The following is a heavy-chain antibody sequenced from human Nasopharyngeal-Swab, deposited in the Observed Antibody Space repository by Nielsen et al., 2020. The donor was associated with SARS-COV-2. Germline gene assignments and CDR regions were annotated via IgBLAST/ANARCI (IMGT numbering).Heavy chain of an antibody. CDR2: ISYDGSNK. V-gene: IGHV3-30-3*01. D-gene: IGHD1-7*01. Sequence: GESLKISCAASGFTFSSYAMHWVRQAPGKGLEWVAVISYDGSNKYYADSVKGRFPISRDNSKNTLYLQMNSLRAEDTAVYYCARDLTGTGYYGMDVWGQGTTVTVSS. J-gene: IGHJ6*02. CDR1: GFTFSSYA. CDR3: ARDLTGTGYYGMDV.